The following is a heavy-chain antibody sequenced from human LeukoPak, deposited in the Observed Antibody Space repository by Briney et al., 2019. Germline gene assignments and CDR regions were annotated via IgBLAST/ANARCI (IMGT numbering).Heavy chain of an antibody. D-gene: IGHD1-26*01. CDR2: ISSSSSYI. CDR3: ARDAGGCYRRHWFDP. CDR1: GFTFSSYS. J-gene: IGHJ5*02. V-gene: IGHV3-21*01. Sequence: GGSLRLSCAASGFTFSSYSMNWVRQAPGKGLEWVSSISSSSSYIYYADSVKGPFTISRDNAKNSLYLQMNSLRAEDTAVYYCARDAGGCYRRHWFDPWGQGTLVTVSS.